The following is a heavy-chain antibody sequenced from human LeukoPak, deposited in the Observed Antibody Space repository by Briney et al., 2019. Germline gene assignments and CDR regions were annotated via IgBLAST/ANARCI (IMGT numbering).Heavy chain of an antibody. J-gene: IGHJ6*02. CDR3: ARRVQLEHYYYGMDV. Sequence: ASVKVSCKASGYTFTGYYMHWVRQAPGQGLEWMGWINPNSGGTNYAQKFQGRVTMTRDTSISTAYMELSRLRSDDTAVYYCARRVQLEHYYYGMDVWGQGTTVTVSS. V-gene: IGHV1-2*02. D-gene: IGHD1-1*01. CDR2: INPNSGGT. CDR1: GYTFTGYY.